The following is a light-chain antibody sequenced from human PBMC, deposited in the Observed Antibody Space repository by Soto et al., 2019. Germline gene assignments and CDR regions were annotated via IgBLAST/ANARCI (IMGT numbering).Light chain of an antibody. CDR3: QHRVT. CDR1: QSVSSN. J-gene: IGKJ3*01. Sequence: EIVMTQSPATLSVSPGERATLSCRASQSVSSNLAWYQQKPGQAPRLLIYGASTRATGIPARFSGSGSGTEFTRTISSLQSEDLPVYYCQHRVTFGPGTKVYIK. V-gene: IGKV3-15*01. CDR2: GAS.